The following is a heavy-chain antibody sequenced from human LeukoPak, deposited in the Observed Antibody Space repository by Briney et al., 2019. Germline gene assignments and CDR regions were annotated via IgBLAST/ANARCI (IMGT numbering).Heavy chain of an antibody. V-gene: IGHV4-30-2*01. CDR2: IYHSGST. J-gene: IGHJ6*02. CDR3: ARARTDHYDILTGYFHYGMDV. D-gene: IGHD3-9*01. Sequence: PSQTLSLTCTVSGGSISSGGYYWSWIRQPPGKGLEGIGYIYHSGSTYYNPSLKSRVTISVDRSKNQFSLKLSSVTAADTAVYYCARARTDHYDILTGYFHYGMDVWGQGTTVTVSS. CDR1: GGSISSGGYY.